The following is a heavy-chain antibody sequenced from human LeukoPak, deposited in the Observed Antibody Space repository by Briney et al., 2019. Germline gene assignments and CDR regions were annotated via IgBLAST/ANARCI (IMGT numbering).Heavy chain of an antibody. CDR1: GFTFSSYW. CDR2: ISGSGDST. J-gene: IGHJ4*02. Sequence: GGSLRLSCAASGFTFSSYWMNWARQAPGKGLEWVSAISGSGDSTYYGDSVKGRFTISRDNSKNTLYLQMNSLRAEDTAVYYCAKTRPLDSSSWSHGDYWGQGTLVTVSS. V-gene: IGHV3-23*01. CDR3: AKTRPLDSSSWSHGDY. D-gene: IGHD6-13*01.